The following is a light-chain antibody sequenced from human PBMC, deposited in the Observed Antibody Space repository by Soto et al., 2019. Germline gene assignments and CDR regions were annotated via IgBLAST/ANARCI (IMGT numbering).Light chain of an antibody. CDR1: QSVSDK. V-gene: IGKV3D-15*01. J-gene: IGKJ5*01. CDR3: QQRSNWPSIT. CDR2: GAS. Sequence: EIVMTQSPATVSVSPGERATLSCRASQSVSDKLAWYQQKPGQAPRLLIYGASSRATGIPARFSGSGSGTEFSLTINSLEPEDSAVYYCQQRSNWPSITFGQGTRLEIK.